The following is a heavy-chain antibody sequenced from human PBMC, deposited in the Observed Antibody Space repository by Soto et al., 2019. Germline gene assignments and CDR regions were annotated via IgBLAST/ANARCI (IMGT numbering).Heavy chain of an antibody. Sequence: VQLLESGGGLVQPGGSLRLSCAASGFTFSSYAMSWVRQAPGKGLEWVAVIWYDGSNKYYADSVKGRFTISRDNSKNTLYLQMNSLRAEDTAVYYCARPMTTVTTGYYYGMDVWGQGTTVTVSS. V-gene: IGHV3-33*08. J-gene: IGHJ6*02. CDR3: ARPMTTVTTGYYYGMDV. CDR1: GFTFSSYA. CDR2: IWYDGSNK. D-gene: IGHD4-4*01.